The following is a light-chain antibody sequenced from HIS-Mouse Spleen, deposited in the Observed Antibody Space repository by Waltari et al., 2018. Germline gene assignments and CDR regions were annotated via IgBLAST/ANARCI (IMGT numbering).Light chain of an antibody. V-gene: IGLV2-8*01. J-gene: IGLJ2*01. Sequence: QSALTPPPPASGSPRQSVPISCTGTSSDVGVYTSVSWYQQHPGKALKLMIYEVSTRPSGVPDRFSGSKSGNTASLTVSGLQAEDEADYYCSSYAGSNNLVFGGGTKLTVL. CDR2: EVS. CDR3: SSYAGSNNLV. CDR1: SSDVGVYTS.